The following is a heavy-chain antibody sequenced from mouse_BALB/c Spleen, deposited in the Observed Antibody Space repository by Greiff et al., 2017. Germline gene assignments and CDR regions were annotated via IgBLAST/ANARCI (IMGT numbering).Heavy chain of an antibody. CDR2: IWSDGST. J-gene: IGHJ4*01. V-gene: IGHV2-6-2*01. D-gene: IGHD1-2*01. Sequence: QVQLKQSGPDLVAPSQSLSITCTVSGFSLTSYGVHWVRQPPGKGLEWLVVIWSDGSTTYNSALKSRLSISKDNSKSQVFLKMNSLQTDDTAMYYCARHVTTAYYYAMDYWGQGTSVTVSS. CDR1: GFSLTSYG. CDR3: ARHVTTAYYYAMDY.